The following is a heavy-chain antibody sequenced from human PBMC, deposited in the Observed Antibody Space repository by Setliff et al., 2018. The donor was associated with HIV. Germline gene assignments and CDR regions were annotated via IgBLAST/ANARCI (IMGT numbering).Heavy chain of an antibody. CDR1: GGSISSSSYY. Sequence: SETLSLTCTVSGGSISSSSYYWGWIRQPPGKGLEWIGSMYYSGSTYYNPSLKSRVTISVDTSKNQFSLKLSSVTAADTAVYYCASEIYGGNSRPFDYWGQGTLVTVSS. CDR2: MYYSGST. J-gene: IGHJ4*02. V-gene: IGHV4-39*01. D-gene: IGHD4-17*01. CDR3: ASEIYGGNSRPFDY.